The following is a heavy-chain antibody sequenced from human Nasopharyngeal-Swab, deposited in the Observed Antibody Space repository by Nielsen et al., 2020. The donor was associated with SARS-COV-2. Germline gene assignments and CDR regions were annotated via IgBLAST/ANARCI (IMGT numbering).Heavy chain of an antibody. CDR1: GFTFSSYS. V-gene: IGHV3-64D*08. CDR2: ISSNGSST. Sequence: GESLKISCSASGFTFSSYSMHWVRQAPGKGLEYVSAISSNGSSTYYADSVTGRFTISRDNSKNTLYLQMSSLRAEDTAVYYCVKLDGYNDYWGQGTLVTVSS. J-gene: IGHJ4*02. CDR3: VKLDGYNDY. D-gene: IGHD5-24*01.